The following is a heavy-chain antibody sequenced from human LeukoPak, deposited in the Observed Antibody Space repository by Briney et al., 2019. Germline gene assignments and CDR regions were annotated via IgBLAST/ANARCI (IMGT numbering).Heavy chain of an antibody. CDR1: GGSISSHF. V-gene: IGHV4-59*11. J-gene: IGHJ5*02. Sequence: SETLSLTCTVSGGSISSHFWSWIRQPPGKGLEWIGYVYHSGNTYYNTSLKSRVTISVDTSKTQFSLRLTSVTAADTAVYYCARERWVLLGSWFDPWGQGTLVTVSS. CDR3: ARERWVLLGSWFDP. CDR2: VYHSGNT. D-gene: IGHD4-23*01.